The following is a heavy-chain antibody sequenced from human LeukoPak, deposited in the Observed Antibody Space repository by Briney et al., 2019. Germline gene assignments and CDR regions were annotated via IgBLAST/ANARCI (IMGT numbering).Heavy chain of an antibody. CDR3: ARQGELTGDESGGYFDY. D-gene: IGHD7-27*01. CDR1: GGSISSSSYY. V-gene: IGHV4-39*01. J-gene: IGHJ4*02. CDR2: IYYSGST. Sequence: PSETLSLTCTVSGGSISSSSYYWGWIRQPPGKGLEWIGSIYYSGSTYYNPSLKSRVTISIDASKNQFSLKLSSVTAADTAVYYCARQGELTGDESGGYFDYWGQGTLVTVSS.